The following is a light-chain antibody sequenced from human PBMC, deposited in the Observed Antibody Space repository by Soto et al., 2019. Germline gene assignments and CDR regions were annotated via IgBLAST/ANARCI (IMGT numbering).Light chain of an antibody. J-gene: IGLJ3*02. CDR2: EVS. CDR1: SSDVGGYNY. V-gene: IGLV2-14*01. Sequence: QSALTQPASVSGSPGQSITISCTGTSSDVGGYNYVSWFQQHPGKAPKLKIYEVSNRPSGVSNRFSGSKSGNTASLTISVLQAEDEADYYCTSFTSISTWVFGGGTKVTVL. CDR3: TSFTSISTWV.